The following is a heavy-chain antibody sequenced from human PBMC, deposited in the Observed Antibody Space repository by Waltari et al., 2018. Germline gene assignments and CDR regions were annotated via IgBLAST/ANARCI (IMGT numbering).Heavy chain of an antibody. CDR1: GGSFSGFY. Sequence: QVQLQQWGAGLLKPSETLSLTCAVHGGSFSGFYWSWIRQSPGKVLEWIGEINHSGRTTYNASLKSRVTISIDTSKNHRFLKVTSVTAADTAAYYCARGQRWGGGRDYGLRGWFDPWGQGILVTVSS. CDR3: ARGQRWGGGRDYGLRGWFDP. D-gene: IGHD4-17*01. V-gene: IGHV4-34*01. J-gene: IGHJ5*02. CDR2: INHSGRT.